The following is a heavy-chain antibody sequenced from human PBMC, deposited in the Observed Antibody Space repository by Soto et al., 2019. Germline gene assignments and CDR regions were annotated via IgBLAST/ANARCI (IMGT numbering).Heavy chain of an antibody. D-gene: IGHD3-3*01. CDR1: GFTFSSYW. Sequence: EVQLVESGGGLVQPGGSLRLSCAASGFTFSSYWMSWVRQAPGKGLEWVANIKQDGSEKYYVDSVKGRFTISRDNAKNSLYLQMNSLRAEDTAVYYCARLRRNDFWSGYYEDYWGQGTLVTVSS. J-gene: IGHJ4*02. CDR2: IKQDGSEK. CDR3: ARLRRNDFWSGYYEDY. V-gene: IGHV3-7*01.